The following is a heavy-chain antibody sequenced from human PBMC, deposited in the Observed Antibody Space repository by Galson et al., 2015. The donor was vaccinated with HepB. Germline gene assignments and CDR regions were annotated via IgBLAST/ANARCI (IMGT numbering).Heavy chain of an antibody. CDR1: GYSFTSYW. V-gene: IGHV5-10-1*01. J-gene: IGHJ4*02. Sequence: QSGAEVKKPGESLRISCKGSGYSFTSYWISWVRQMPGKGLEWMGRVDPSDSYTNYSPSFQGHVTISADKSISTAYLQWSSLKASDTAMYYCARVGGVVGYCSGGSCYWGQGTLVTVSS. CDR3: ARVGGVVGYCSGGSCY. CDR2: VDPSDSYT. D-gene: IGHD2-15*01.